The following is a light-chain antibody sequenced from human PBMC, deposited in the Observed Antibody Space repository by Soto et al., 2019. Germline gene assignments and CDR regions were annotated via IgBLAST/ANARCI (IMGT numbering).Light chain of an antibody. CDR1: SSNIGNNY. Sequence: QSVLTQPPSMSAAPGQTVTISCSGSSSNIGNNYVSWYQQLPGTAPKLLIYDNNKRPSGIPDRFSGSKSGTSATLGITGLQSGDEADYYCGTWDSSLGAGRVFGGRTKLTVL. J-gene: IGLJ2*01. V-gene: IGLV1-51*01. CDR2: DNN. CDR3: GTWDSSLGAGRV.